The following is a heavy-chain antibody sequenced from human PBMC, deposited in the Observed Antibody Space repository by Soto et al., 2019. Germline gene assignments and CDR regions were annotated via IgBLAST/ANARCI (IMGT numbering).Heavy chain of an antibody. V-gene: IGHV3-30-3*01. CDR2: ISYDGSNK. CDR3: ARSLFPTWIQLWSERGMDV. J-gene: IGHJ6*02. D-gene: IGHD5-18*01. Sequence: RXSCAASGFTFSSYAMHWVRQAPGKGLEWVAVISYDGSNKYYADSVKGRFTISRDNSKNTLYLQMNSLRAEDTAVYYCARSLFPTWIQLWSERGMDVWGQGTTVTVSS. CDR1: GFTFSSYA.